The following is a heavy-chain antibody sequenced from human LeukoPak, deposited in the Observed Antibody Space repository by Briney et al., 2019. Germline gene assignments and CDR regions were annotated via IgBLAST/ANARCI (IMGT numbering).Heavy chain of an antibody. CDR3: ARDLLYSGSYYSPYYFDY. V-gene: IGHV3-21*01. J-gene: IGHJ4*02. CDR1: GFTFSSYS. D-gene: IGHD1-26*01. CDR2: ISSSSSSYI. Sequence: GGSLRLSCAASGFTFSSYSMNWVRQAPGKGLEWVSSISSSSSSYIYYADSVKGRFTISRDNAKNSLYLQMNSLRAEDTAVYYCARDLLYSGSYYSPYYFDYWGQGTLVTVSS.